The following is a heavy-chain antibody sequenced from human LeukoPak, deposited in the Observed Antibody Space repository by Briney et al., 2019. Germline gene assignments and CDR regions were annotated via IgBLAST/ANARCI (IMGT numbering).Heavy chain of an antibody. D-gene: IGHD3-9*01. CDR1: GGSFSGYY. J-gene: IGHJ5*02. V-gene: IGHV4-34*01. Sequence: KPSETLSLTCAVYGGSFSGYYWSWIRQPPGKGLEWIGEINHSGSTNYNPSLKSRVTISVDTSKNQFSLKLSSVTAADTAVYYCARVRSGYFDWLRRPTRGNWFDPWGQGTLVTVSS. CDR3: ARVRSGYFDWLRRPTRGNWFDP. CDR2: INHSGST.